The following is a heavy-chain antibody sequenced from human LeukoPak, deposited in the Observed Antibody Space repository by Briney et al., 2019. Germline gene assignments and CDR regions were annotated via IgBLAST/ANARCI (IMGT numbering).Heavy chain of an antibody. D-gene: IGHD5-18*01. Sequence: GGSLRLSCAASGFTFSSYSMNWVRQAPGKGLEWVSSISSSSSYMYYADSVKGRFTISRDNAKNSLYLQMNSLRAEDTAVYYCARGYSYGHGDYWGQGTLVTVSS. J-gene: IGHJ4*02. CDR2: ISSSSSYM. CDR1: GFTFSSYS. V-gene: IGHV3-21*01. CDR3: ARGYSYGHGDY.